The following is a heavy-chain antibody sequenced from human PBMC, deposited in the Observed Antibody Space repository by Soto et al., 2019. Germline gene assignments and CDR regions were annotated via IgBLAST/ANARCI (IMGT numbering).Heavy chain of an antibody. CDR1: GYTFTSYY. CDR2: VNPSDGST. CDR3: ARPDGYNQNFEY. Sequence: GASVKVSCKASGYTFTSYYIHWVRQAPGQGLEWMGTVNPSDGSTSYAHNLQGRVAMTRDTSTSTVYMELSSLRSEDTAVYYCARPDGYNQNFEYWGQGTLVIVSS. D-gene: IGHD5-12*01. V-gene: IGHV1-46*01. J-gene: IGHJ4*02.